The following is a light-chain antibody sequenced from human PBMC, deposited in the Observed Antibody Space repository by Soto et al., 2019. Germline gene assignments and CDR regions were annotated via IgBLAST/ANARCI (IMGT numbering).Light chain of an antibody. CDR1: QSVGSS. Sequence: EIVLTQSPATLSVSPGERATLSCRASQSVGSSLAWYQQKLGQVPRLLIYDASTRATGIPARFSGSGSGTEFTLTISSLQSEDPAFYYCQHYNGWPETFGQGTQVEIK. CDR2: DAS. CDR3: QHYNGWPET. V-gene: IGKV3-15*01. J-gene: IGKJ1*01.